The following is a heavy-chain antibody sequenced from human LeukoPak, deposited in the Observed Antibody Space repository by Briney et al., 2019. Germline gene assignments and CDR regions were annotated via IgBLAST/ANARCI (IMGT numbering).Heavy chain of an antibody. D-gene: IGHD3-9*01. J-gene: IGHJ4*02. Sequence: GGSLRLSCAASGFTFSSYAMSWVRQAPGKGLEWVSRINSDGTSTGYADSVRGRFTISRDNAEDTLYLQMNSLGAEDTAVYYCARDFDQPSGNWGQGTLVTVSS. CDR2: INSDGTST. CDR3: ARDFDQPSGN. CDR1: GFTFSSYA. V-gene: IGHV3-74*01.